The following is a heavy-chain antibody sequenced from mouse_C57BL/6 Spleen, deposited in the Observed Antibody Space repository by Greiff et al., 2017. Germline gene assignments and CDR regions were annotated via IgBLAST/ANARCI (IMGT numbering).Heavy chain of an antibody. V-gene: IGHV5-4*01. D-gene: IGHD2-10*01. Sequence: EVKLMESGGGLVKPGGSLKLSCAASGFTFSSYAMSWVRQTPEKRLEWVATISDGGSYTYYPDNVKGRFTISRDNAKNNLYLQMSHLKSEDTAMYYCAREGAYSLYFDYWGQGTTLTVSS. CDR1: GFTFSSYA. CDR2: ISDGGSYT. J-gene: IGHJ2*01. CDR3: AREGAYSLYFDY.